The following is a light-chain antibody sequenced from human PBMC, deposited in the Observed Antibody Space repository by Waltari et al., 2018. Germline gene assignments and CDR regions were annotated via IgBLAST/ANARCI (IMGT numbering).Light chain of an antibody. Sequence: SYVVTQPPSVSVAPGKTARITCAGNHMGNNNVPWYQQKPGQAPVLVVDGDSDRPPGIPERFSGSNSGNTATLTINRAEAGDEADYHCQVWDSSSDHRVFGGGTKLTVL. J-gene: IGLJ2*01. CDR1: HMGNNN. CDR3: QVWDSSSDHRV. CDR2: GDS. V-gene: IGLV3-21*03.